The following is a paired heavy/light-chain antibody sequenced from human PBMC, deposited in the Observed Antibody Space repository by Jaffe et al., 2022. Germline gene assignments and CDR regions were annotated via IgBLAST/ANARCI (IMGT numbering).Light chain of an antibody. Sequence: QTVVTQEPSLTVSPGGTVTLTCASSTGVVTNYNYPNWFQQKPGQAPRALIYSTSSKHSWTPARFSGSLLGGKAALTLSGVQPEDEAEYYCLLYYGGPWVFGGGTKLTVL. V-gene: IGLV7-43*01. CDR3: LLYYGGPWV. J-gene: IGLJ3*02. CDR1: TGVVTNYNY. CDR2: STS.
Heavy chain of an antibody. Sequence: QVQMVESGGGVVQPGGSLRLSCAASGITFGRSDRHWVRQAPGKGLEWVAFLRHGESNTYYEDSVKGRFTISTDNSKSTLYLQMSSLRPEDTAVYFCVVTSVGWGQGILVTVSS. CDR1: GITFGRSD. V-gene: IGHV3-30*02. CDR3: VVTSVG. CDR2: LRHGESNT. D-gene: IGHD4-4*01. J-gene: IGHJ4*02.